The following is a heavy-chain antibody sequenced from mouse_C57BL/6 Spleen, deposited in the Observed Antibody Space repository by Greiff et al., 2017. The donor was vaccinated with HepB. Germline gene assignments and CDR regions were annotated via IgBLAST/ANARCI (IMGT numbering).Heavy chain of an antibody. J-gene: IGHJ1*03. V-gene: IGHV3-6*01. D-gene: IGHD1-1*01. Sequence: EVQVVESGPGLVKPSQSLSLTCSVTGYSITSGYYWNWIRQFPGNKLEWMGYISYDGSNNYNPSLKNRISITRDTSKNQFFLKLNSVTTEDTATYYCARVFITSPYWYFDVWGTGTTVTVSS. CDR1: GYSITSGYY. CDR3: ARVFITSPYWYFDV. CDR2: ISYDGSN.